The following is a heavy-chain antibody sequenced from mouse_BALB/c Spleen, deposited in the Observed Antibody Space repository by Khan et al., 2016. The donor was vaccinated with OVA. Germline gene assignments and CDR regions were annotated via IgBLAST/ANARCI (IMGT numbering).Heavy chain of an antibody. Sequence: QVQLKESGAELARPGASVRMSCKASGYTFTSNTMHWVKQRPGQGLEWIGYINPSSDYTNYNQNFKDKATLTADKSSSTAYMQLSSLTSEDSAVYCGAGRTTRYTMDYWGQGSSVTVSS. CDR1: GYTFTSNT. D-gene: IGHD2-14*01. J-gene: IGHJ4*01. CDR2: INPSSDYT. CDR3: AGRTTRYTMDY. V-gene: IGHV1-4*01.